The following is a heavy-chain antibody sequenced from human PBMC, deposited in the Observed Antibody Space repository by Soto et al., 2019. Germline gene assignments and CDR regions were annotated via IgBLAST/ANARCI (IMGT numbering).Heavy chain of an antibody. D-gene: IGHD3-10*01. Sequence: QVQLQQWGAGLLKPSETLSLTCAVYGGSFSGYYWSWIRQPPGKGLEWIGEINHSGSTNYNPSLKSRVTISVDTSKNQFSLKLSSVTAADTAVCYCARGITMVRGPYGMDVWGQGTTVTVSS. V-gene: IGHV4-34*01. CDR2: INHSGST. CDR1: GGSFSGYY. CDR3: ARGITMVRGPYGMDV. J-gene: IGHJ6*02.